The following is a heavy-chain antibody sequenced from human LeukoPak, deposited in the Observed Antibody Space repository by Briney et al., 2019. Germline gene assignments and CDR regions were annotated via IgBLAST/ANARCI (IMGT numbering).Heavy chain of an antibody. CDR1: GFTFSSYS. CDR3: AIPPAYYSSSWYYFDY. J-gene: IGHJ4*02. CDR2: ISGSGGST. V-gene: IGHV3-23*01. D-gene: IGHD6-13*01. Sequence: GGSLRLSCAASGFTFSSYSMNWVRQAPGKGLEWVSAISGSGGSTYYADSVKGRLTISRDNSKNTLYLQMNSLRAEDTAVYYCAIPPAYYSSSWYYFDYWGQGTLVTVSS.